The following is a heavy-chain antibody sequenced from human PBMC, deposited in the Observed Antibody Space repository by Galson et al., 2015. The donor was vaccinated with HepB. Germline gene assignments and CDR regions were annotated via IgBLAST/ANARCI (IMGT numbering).Heavy chain of an antibody. D-gene: IGHD6-19*01. CDR2: IYGGGST. V-gene: IGHV3-66*02. CDR1: GFTVSSNY. Sequence: SLRLSCAASGFTVSSNYMSWVRQAPGKGLEWVSVIYGGGSTYYADSVKGRFTISRDNSKNTLYLQMNSLRAEDTAVYYCAKDKQWLSYYYYGIDVWGQGTTVTVSS. CDR3: AKDKQWLSYYYYGIDV. J-gene: IGHJ6*02.